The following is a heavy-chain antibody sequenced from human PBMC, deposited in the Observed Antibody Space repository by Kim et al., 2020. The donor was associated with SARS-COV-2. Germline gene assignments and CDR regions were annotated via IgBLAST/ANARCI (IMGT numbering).Heavy chain of an antibody. CDR2: IHTGGAT. Sequence: GGSLRLSCAVSGFSVSGDYMNWVRQAPGKGLECVSVIHTGGATFYADSVKDRFTISRDSSKNTLYLQMNSLRVEDTAVVYCSRHDWFDPWAQGTLVTVPS. CDR1: GFSVSGDY. CDR3: SRHDWFDP. J-gene: IGHJ5*02. V-gene: IGHV3-66*04.